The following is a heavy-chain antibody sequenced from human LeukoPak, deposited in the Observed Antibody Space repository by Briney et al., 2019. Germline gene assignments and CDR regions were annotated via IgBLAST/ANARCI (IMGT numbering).Heavy chain of an antibody. CDR2: INHSGST. J-gene: IGHJ6*03. CDR3: ARSRITMIVGRQGPTDYYYMDV. D-gene: IGHD3-22*01. Sequence: PSETLSLTCAVYGGSFSGYYWSWIRQPPGKGLEWIGEINHSGSTNYNPSLKSRVTISVDTSKNQFSLKLSSVTAADTAVYYCARSRITMIVGRQGPTDYYYMDVWGKGTTVTISS. V-gene: IGHV4-34*01. CDR1: GGSFSGYY.